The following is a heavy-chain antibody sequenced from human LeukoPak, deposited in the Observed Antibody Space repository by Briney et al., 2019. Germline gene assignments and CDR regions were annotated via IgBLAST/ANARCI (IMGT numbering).Heavy chain of an antibody. CDR3: ARVSSGWQTNWFDP. CDR2: IYTSGST. D-gene: IGHD6-19*01. Sequence: PSETLSLTCTVSGGSISSGSYYWSWIRQPAGKGLEWIGRIYTSGSTNYNPSLKSRVTISVDTSKNQFSLKLSSVTAADTAVYYCARVSSGWQTNWFDPWGQGTLVTVSS. CDR1: GGSISSGSYY. J-gene: IGHJ5*02. V-gene: IGHV4-61*02.